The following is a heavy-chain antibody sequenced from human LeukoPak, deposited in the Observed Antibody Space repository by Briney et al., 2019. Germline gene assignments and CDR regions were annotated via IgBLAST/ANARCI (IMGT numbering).Heavy chain of an antibody. CDR1: GYTFTSYG. D-gene: IGHD3-3*01. CDR2: ISAYNGNT. Sequence: ASVKVSCKASGYTFTSYGISWVRQAHGQGLEWMGWISAYNGNTNYAQKLQGRVTMTTDTSTSTAYMDLKSLRSDDTAVYYCARARLSGGGDYWGQGTLVTVSS. V-gene: IGHV1-18*01. J-gene: IGHJ4*02. CDR3: ARARLSGGGDY.